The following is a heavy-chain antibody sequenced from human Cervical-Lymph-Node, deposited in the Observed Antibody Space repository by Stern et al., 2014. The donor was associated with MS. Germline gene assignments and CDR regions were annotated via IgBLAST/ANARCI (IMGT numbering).Heavy chain of an antibody. CDR3: AHRFRVRQDFDF. J-gene: IGHJ4*02. CDR2: IYWDDDK. Sequence: VTLRESGPTLVKPTQTLTLTCTFSGFSLSTSGVGVGWIRQPPGKALEWLSLIYWDDDKRYNPSLKTRLTITQDTSKNQVVLTMTDMDPMDTATYYCAHRFRVRQDFDFWGQGTLVTVSS. CDR1: GFSLSTSGVG. V-gene: IGHV2-5*02. D-gene: IGHD3-3*01.